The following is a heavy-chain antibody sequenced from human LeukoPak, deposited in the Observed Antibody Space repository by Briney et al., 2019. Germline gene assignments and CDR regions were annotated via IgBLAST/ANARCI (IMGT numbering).Heavy chain of an antibody. Sequence: AGGSLRLSCAASGFTFNRNAISWVRQAPGKGLEWVSTIGGSGDKTFYAESVKGRFTISRDNSKNMLHLQMSSLTGEDTALYYCVRRGDASSGWGDHDYWGQGDLVTVSS. D-gene: IGHD6-19*01. CDR1: GFTFNRNA. J-gene: IGHJ4*02. CDR2: IGGSGDKT. V-gene: IGHV3-23*01. CDR3: VRRGDASSGWGDHDY.